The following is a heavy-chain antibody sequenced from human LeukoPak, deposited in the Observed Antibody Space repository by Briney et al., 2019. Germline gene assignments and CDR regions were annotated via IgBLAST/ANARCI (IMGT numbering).Heavy chain of an antibody. V-gene: IGHV1-2*02. J-gene: IGHJ4*02. CDR3: ARVAEAGTIWNDY. CDR1: GYTFTSYY. Sequence: GASVKVSCKASGYTFTSYYMHWVRQAPGQGLEWMGGINPNSDGTSYAQKFQGRVTMTRDASISTAHMELSRLRYDDTDVYYCARVAEAGTIWNDYWGQGTLVTVSS. D-gene: IGHD6-13*01. CDR2: INPNSDGT.